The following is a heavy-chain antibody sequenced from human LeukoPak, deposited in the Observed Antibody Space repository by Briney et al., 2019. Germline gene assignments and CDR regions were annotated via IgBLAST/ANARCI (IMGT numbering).Heavy chain of an antibody. Sequence: GASVKVSCKASGYTFTSYYIHWVRQAPGQGLEWMGGIIPIFGTANYAQKFQGRVTITTDESTSTAYMELSSLRSEDTAVYYCARGNYYDSSGYPPFDYWGQGTLVTVSS. V-gene: IGHV1-69*05. CDR1: GYTFTSYY. J-gene: IGHJ4*02. CDR3: ARGNYYDSSGYPPFDY. CDR2: IIPIFGTA. D-gene: IGHD3-22*01.